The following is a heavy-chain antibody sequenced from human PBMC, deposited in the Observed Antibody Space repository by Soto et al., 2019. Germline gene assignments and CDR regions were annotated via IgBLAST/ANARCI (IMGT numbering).Heavy chain of an antibody. J-gene: IGHJ4*02. D-gene: IGHD3-22*01. CDR2: IYSGGST. CDR3: VYDSSGCYPGLASDY. CDR1: GFTFSNTW. V-gene: IGHV3-66*01. Sequence: GGSLRLSCEASGFTFSNTWMSWVRQAPGKGLEWVSVIYSGGSTYYADSVKGRFTISRDNSKNTLYLQMNSLRAEDTAVYCCVYDSSGCYPGLASDYWGQGTLVTVSS.